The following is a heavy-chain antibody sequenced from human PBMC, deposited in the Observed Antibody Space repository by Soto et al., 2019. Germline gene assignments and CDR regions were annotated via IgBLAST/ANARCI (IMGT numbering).Heavy chain of an antibody. V-gene: IGHV5-51*01. Sequence: PGESLKISCKGSGYSFTSYWIGWVRQMPGKGLEWMGIIYPGDSDTRYSPSFQGQVTIPADKSISTAYLQWSSLKASDTAMYYCARSRGYCSSTSCTYYYYGMDVWGQGTTVTVSS. CDR2: IYPGDSDT. J-gene: IGHJ6*02. CDR3: ARSRGYCSSTSCTYYYYGMDV. D-gene: IGHD2-2*01. CDR1: GYSFTSYW.